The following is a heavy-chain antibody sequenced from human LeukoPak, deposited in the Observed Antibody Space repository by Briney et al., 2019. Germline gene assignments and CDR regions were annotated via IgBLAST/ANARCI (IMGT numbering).Heavy chain of an antibody. CDR3: AREISQGGVGLVAGYYYYGMDV. CDR2: IKPSGGST. D-gene: IGHD2-8*02. CDR1: GDTFNNNY. J-gene: IGHJ6*02. Sequence: ASVKVSCKASGDTFNNNYMHWVRQAPGQGLEWMGIIKPSGGSTNYAQKFQGRVTMTRDTSTSTVYMEVSSLRSEDTAVYYCAREISQGGVGLVAGYYYYGMDVWGQGTTVNVSS. V-gene: IGHV1-46*02.